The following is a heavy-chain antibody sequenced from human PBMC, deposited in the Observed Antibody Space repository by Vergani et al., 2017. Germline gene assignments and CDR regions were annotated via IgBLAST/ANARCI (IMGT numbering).Heavy chain of an antibody. Sequence: QVQLVETGGGVVQPVGSLRLYCATSGFSFNTYGAHWVRQAPGKGLEWVAFIGYDGRIKYNVDSVKGRFTISRDTSKKTLSLQMRSLRADDTAVYYCAKXGRENSDYGYFDYWGQGTLVTVSS. CDR3: AKXGRENSDYGYFDY. J-gene: IGHJ4*02. V-gene: IGHV3-30*02. D-gene: IGHD4-17*01. CDR1: GFSFNTYG. CDR2: IGYDGRIK.